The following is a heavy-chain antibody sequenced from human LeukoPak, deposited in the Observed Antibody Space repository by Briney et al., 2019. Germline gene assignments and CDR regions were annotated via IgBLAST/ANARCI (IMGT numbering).Heavy chain of an antibody. CDR1: GFTFSDYA. D-gene: IGHD5-18*01. Sequence: PGGSLRLSCTASGFTFSDYAMSWVRQAPGKGLEWVSGISDSGRSTYYSDSVRGRCTISRDISKITVYLEVNNLRAEDTAVYFCARHDSFIPYWGQGTLVSVSS. J-gene: IGHJ4*02. CDR2: ISDSGRST. CDR3: ARHDSFIPY. V-gene: IGHV3-23*01.